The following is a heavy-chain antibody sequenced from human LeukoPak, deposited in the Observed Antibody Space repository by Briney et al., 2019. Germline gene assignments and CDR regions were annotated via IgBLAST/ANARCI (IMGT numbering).Heavy chain of an antibody. V-gene: IGHV5-51*01. CDR1: GYSFTSYW. CDR3: ARHRIYDILTGYPHSRQYYFDY. D-gene: IGHD3-9*01. J-gene: IGHJ4*02. CDR2: IYPGDSDT. Sequence: GESLKISCKGSGYSFTSYWIGWVRQMPGKGLEWMGIIYPGDSDTRYSPSFQGQVTISAGKSISTAYLQWSGLKASDTAMYYCARHRIYDILTGYPHSRQYYFDYWGQGTLVTASS.